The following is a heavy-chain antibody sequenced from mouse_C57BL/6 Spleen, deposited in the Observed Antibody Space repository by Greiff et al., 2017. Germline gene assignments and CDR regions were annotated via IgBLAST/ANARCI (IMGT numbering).Heavy chain of an antibody. CDR2: IDPSDSYT. CDR1: GYTFTSYW. D-gene: IGHD2-3*01. J-gene: IGHJ2*01. Sequence: QVQLQQPGAELVMPGASVKLSCKASGYTFTSYWMHWVKQRPGQGLEWIGEIDPSDSYTNYNQKFKGKSTLTVDKSSSTAYMQLSSLTSEDSAVYYCARERADDGYYVDDYWGQGTTLTVSS. V-gene: IGHV1-69*01. CDR3: ARERADDGYYVDDY.